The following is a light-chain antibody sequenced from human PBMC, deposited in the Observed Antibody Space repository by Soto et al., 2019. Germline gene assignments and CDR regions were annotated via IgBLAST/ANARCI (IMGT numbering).Light chain of an antibody. J-gene: IGLJ3*02. CDR1: SSDVGSYNL. CDR3: CSYAGSSTLV. CDR2: EDS. Sequence: QLVLTQPASVSGSPGQSITISCTGSSSDVGSYNLVSWYQQHPGKAPKVVIYEDSKRPSGVSNHFSGSKSGNTASLTISGIQAEDEADYYCCSYAGSSTLVFGGGTKLTVL. V-gene: IGLV2-23*01.